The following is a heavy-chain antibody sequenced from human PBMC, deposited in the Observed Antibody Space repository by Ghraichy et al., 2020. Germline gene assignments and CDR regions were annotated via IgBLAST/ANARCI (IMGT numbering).Heavy chain of an antibody. CDR3: ARDHLGATNGQTEVVAANVDY. CDR1: GGTFSSYT. CDR2: IIPILGIA. Sequence: SVKVSCKASGGTFSSYTISWVRQAPGQGLEWMGRIIPILGIANYAQKFQGRVTITADKSTSTAYMELSSLRSEDTAVYYCARDHLGATNGQTEVVAANVDYWGQGTLVTVSS. D-gene: IGHD2-15*01. J-gene: IGHJ4*02. V-gene: IGHV1-69*04.